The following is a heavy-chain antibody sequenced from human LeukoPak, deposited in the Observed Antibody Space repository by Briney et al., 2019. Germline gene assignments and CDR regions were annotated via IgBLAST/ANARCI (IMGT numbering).Heavy chain of an antibody. CDR3: AKDSPAAGSAEYFQH. J-gene: IGHJ1*01. Sequence: GGSLRLSCAASGFTFSSYAMSWVRQAPGKGLEWVSAISGSGGSTYYADSVKGRFTISRDNSKNSLYLQMNSLRAEDTAVYYCAKDSPAAGSAEYFQHWGQGTLVTVSS. CDR1: GFTFSSYA. D-gene: IGHD6-13*01. V-gene: IGHV3-23*01. CDR2: ISGSGGST.